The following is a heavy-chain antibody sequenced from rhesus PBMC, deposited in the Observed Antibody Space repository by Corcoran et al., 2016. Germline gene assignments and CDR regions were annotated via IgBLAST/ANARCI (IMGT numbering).Heavy chain of an antibody. V-gene: IGHV4S10*01. CDR1: GGSLSSNY. Sequence: QLQLQESGPGLVKPSETLSLTCAVSGGSLSSNYWSWIRQPPGKGLEWIGHIYGSSTNTNYNPSLKSRVTISKDTSRNQFSLKLSSVTAADTAVYYCARGGVVMGLDYWGQGVLVTVSS. D-gene: IGHD3-16*01. J-gene: IGHJ4*01. CDR3: ARGGVVMGLDY. CDR2: IYGSSTNT.